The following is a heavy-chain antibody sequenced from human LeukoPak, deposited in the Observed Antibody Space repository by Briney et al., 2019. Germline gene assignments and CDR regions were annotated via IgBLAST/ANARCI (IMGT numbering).Heavy chain of an antibody. J-gene: IGHJ4*02. V-gene: IGHV3-21*01. CDR3: ARVGQYYDSSGYYQFDY. Sequence: GGSLRLSCAASGFTFSSYSMNWVRQAPGKGLEWVSSISSSSSYIYYADSVKGRFTISRDNAKNSLYLQMNSLRAEDTAVYYCARVGQYYDSSGYYQFDYWGQGTLVTVSS. CDR2: ISSSSSYI. D-gene: IGHD3-22*01. CDR1: GFTFSSYS.